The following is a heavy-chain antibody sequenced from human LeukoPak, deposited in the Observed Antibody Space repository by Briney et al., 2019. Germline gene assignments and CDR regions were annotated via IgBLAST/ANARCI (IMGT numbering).Heavy chain of an antibody. J-gene: IGHJ6*03. V-gene: IGHV4-34*01. CDR3: ARGTAAAGYDYYYYYYMDV. CDR1: GGSFSGYY. D-gene: IGHD6-13*01. Sequence: PSETLSLTCAVYGGSFSGYYWSWIRQPPGKGLEWIGEINHSGSTNYNPSLKSRVTISVDTSKNQFSLKLSSVTAADTAVYYCARGTAAAGYDYYYYYYMDVWGKGTTVTVSS. CDR2: INHSGST.